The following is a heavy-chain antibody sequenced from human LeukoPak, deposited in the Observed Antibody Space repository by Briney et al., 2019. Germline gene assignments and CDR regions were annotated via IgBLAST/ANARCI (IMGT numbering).Heavy chain of an antibody. J-gene: IGHJ4*02. Sequence: ASVKLSCKASGYTFTSYDINWVRQATGQGHEWMGWMNPKSGNTGYAQKFQGRVTMTRSTSISTAYMELSSLRSEDTAVYYCARVTGAIDYWGQGTLVTVSS. CDR3: ARVTGAIDY. D-gene: IGHD4-11*01. CDR2: MNPKSGNT. CDR1: GYTFTSYD. V-gene: IGHV1-8*01.